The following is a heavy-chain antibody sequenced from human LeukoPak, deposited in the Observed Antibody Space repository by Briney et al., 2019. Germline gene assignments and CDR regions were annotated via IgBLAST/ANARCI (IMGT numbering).Heavy chain of an antibody. CDR2: FDPEDGET. V-gene: IGHV1-24*01. Sequence: GASVKVSCKVSGYTLTELSMPWVRQAPGKGLEWMGGFDPEDGETIYAQKFQGRVTMTEDTSTDTAYMELSSLRSEDTAVYYCATLPPYYYDSSGRNSYWGQGTLVTVSS. CDR1: GYTLTELS. D-gene: IGHD3-22*01. CDR3: ATLPPYYYDSSGRNSY. J-gene: IGHJ4*02.